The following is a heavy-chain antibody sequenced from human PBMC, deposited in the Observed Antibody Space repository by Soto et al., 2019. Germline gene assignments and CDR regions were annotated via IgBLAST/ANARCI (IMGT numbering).Heavy chain of an antibody. CDR1: GFTVSSKY. CDR3: ASSLGPGAFDI. CDR2: IYSGGST. J-gene: IGHJ3*02. Sequence: PGGSLRLSCAASGFTVSSKYMSWVRQAPGKGLEWVSVIYSGGSTYYADSVKGRFTISRDNSKNTLYLQMNSLRAEDTAVYYCASSLGPGAFDIWGQGTMVTVSS. D-gene: IGHD3-10*01. V-gene: IGHV3-53*01.